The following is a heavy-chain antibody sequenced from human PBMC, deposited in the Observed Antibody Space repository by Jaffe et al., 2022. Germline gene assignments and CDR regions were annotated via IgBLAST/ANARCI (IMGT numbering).Heavy chain of an antibody. V-gene: IGHV3-30*02. D-gene: IGHD4-17*01. J-gene: IGHJ3*01. CDR2: TRFDGNNK. CDR3: AKDQGQRVDYGDYRSGDAFDF. Sequence: QVQLEESGGGVVQPGGSLRLSCAASGFTFSDYGIHWVRQAPGKGLEWVAFTRFDGNNKYYGDSVKGRFIISRDNSKNAVYLQMNSLRAEDTALYYCAKDQGQRVDYGDYRSGDAFDFWGQGTMVTVSS. CDR1: GFTFSDYG.